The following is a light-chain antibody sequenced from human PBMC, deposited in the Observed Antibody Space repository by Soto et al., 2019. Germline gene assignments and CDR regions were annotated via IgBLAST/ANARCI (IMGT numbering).Light chain of an antibody. CDR3: QQYGSSPLT. V-gene: IGKV3-20*01. CDR1: QSLSSTY. Sequence: EIVLTHSPGTLSLSPGERATLSCRASQSLSSTYLAWYQQKPGQAPRLLIYGASNRATGIPDRFSGSGSGTDFTLTINRLEPEDFAVYYCQQYGSSPLTFGQGTKVEIK. J-gene: IGKJ1*01. CDR2: GAS.